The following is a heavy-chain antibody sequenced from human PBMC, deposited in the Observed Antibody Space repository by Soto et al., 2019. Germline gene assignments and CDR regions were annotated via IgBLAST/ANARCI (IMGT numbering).Heavy chain of an antibody. V-gene: IGHV1-69*05. J-gene: IGHJ6*02. CDR2: IIPIFGTA. CDR3: ARLLHVVGWIDYFSGMDV. D-gene: IGHD2-21*01. Sequence: SVKVSCKASGGTFSSYAISWVRQAPGQGLEWMGGIIPIFGTANYAPKFQDRVTMTTDTSTSTAYMELRSLRSDDTAKYYCARLLHVVGWIDYFSGMDVWGQGTTVTVSS. CDR1: GGTFSSYA.